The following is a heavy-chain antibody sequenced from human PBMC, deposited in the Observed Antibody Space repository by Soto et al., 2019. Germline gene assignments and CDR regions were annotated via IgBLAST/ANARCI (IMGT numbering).Heavy chain of an antibody. Sequence: EVQLVESGGGLVQPGGSLRLSCAASGFTFSSYAMHWVRQAPGKGLEYVSAISSNGGSTYYANSVKGRFTISRDNSKNTLYLHMGSLRAEDMAVYYCARGHTFLDYWGQGTLVTVSS. J-gene: IGHJ4*02. CDR1: GFTFSSYA. CDR2: ISSNGGST. D-gene: IGHD3-3*01. V-gene: IGHV3-64*01. CDR3: ARGHTFLDY.